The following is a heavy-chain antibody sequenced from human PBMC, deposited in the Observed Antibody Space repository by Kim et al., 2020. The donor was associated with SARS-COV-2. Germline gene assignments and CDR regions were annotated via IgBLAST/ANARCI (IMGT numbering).Heavy chain of an antibody. CDR3: ARDKLTGTNGMDV. V-gene: IGHV7-4-1*02. J-gene: IGHJ6*02. D-gene: IGHD1-20*01. Sequence: YAHGFQGRFVCSLDTSVSKAYLKISSLKAEDTAVYYCARDKLTGTNGMDVWGQGTTVTVSS.